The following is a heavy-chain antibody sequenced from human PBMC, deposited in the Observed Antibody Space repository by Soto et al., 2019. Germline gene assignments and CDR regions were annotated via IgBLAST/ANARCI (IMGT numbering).Heavy chain of an antibody. Sequence: EMQLVESGGGLVQPGGSLRLSCAASGFSFSRHSMKWVRQAPGKGLEWVSYISSSGSTIYYADSVKGRFTISRDNAKNSLYLQMNSLRDDDTAVYYCARGRGYCGGTNCYLDYWGQGALVTVSS. CDR3: ARGRGYCGGTNCYLDY. CDR2: ISSSGSTI. J-gene: IGHJ4*02. D-gene: IGHD2-21*01. V-gene: IGHV3-48*02. CDR1: GFSFSRHS.